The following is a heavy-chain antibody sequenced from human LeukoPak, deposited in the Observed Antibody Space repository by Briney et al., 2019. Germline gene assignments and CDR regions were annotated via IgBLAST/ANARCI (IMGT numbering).Heavy chain of an antibody. J-gene: IGHJ4*02. CDR1: GFTFSSYE. V-gene: IGHV3-48*03. CDR2: ISSSGSTI. D-gene: IGHD2-8*01. Sequence: GGSLRLSCAASGFTFSSYEMNWVRQAPGEGLEWVSYISSSGSTIYYADSVKGRFTISRDNAKNSLYLQMNSLRAEDTAVYYCAKADWQQYAWGQGTLVTVSS. CDR3: AKADWQQYA.